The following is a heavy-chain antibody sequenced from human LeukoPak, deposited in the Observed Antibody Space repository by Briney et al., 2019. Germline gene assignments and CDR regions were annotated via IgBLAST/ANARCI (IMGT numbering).Heavy chain of an antibody. Sequence: WGTLSLSCAASGFTFSNVWMSWVRQAPGKGLKWVGRIKSKTDGGTTDYAAPVKGRFTISRDDSKNTLYLQMNSLKTEDTAVYYCTTVGNGYNYAFDIWGQGTMVTVSS. J-gene: IGHJ3*02. V-gene: IGHV3-15*01. CDR3: TTVGNGYNYAFDI. CDR1: GFTFSNVW. D-gene: IGHD5-24*01. CDR2: IKSKTDGGTT.